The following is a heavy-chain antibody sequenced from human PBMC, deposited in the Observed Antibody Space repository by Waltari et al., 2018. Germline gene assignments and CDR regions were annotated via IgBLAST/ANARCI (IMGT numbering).Heavy chain of an antibody. V-gene: IGHV3-23*01. CDR1: GFTFSSYA. Sequence: EVQLLESGGGLVQPGGSLRLSCAASGFTFSSYAMSWVRPAPGQGLEWVSAISGSGGSTYYADSVKGRFTISRDNSKNTLYLQMNSLRAEDTAVYYCAKSEEDIVVVVAATSLDYWGQGTLVTVSS. CDR3: AKSEEDIVVVVAATSLDY. D-gene: IGHD2-15*01. CDR2: ISGSGGST. J-gene: IGHJ4*02.